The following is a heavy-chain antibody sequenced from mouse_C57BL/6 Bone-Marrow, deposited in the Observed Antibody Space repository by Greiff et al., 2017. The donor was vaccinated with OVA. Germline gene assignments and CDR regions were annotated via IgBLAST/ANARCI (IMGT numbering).Heavy chain of an antibody. CDR2: IYPRSGNT. V-gene: IGHV1-81*01. CDR1: GYTFTSYG. CDR3: APYDGYSNSFEN. D-gene: IGHD2-3*01. J-gene: IGHJ3*01. Sequence: QVQLQQSGAELARPGASVKLSCKASGYTFTSYGISWVKQRTGQGLEWIGEIYPRSGNTYYNEKFKGKATLTADKSSSTAYMELRSLTSEDSAVYFCAPYDGYSNSFENWGQGTLVTVSA.